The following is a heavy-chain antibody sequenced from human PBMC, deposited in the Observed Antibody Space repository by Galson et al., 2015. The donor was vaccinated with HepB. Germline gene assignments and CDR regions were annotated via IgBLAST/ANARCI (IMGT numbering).Heavy chain of an antibody. CDR1: GGTFSSYA. J-gene: IGHJ4*02. D-gene: IGHD1-26*01. CDR3: ARASISGSYRFDY. V-gene: IGHV1-69*06. Sequence: SVKVSCKASGGTFSSYAISWVRQAPGQGLEWMGGIIPMFGTANYAQKFQGRVTITADKSTSTAYMELNSLRSEDTAVYYCARASISGSYRFDYWGQGTLVTVSS. CDR2: IIPMFGTA.